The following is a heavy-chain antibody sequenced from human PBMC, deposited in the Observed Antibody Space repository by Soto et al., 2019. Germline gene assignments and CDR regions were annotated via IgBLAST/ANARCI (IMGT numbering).Heavy chain of an antibody. J-gene: IGHJ4*02. V-gene: IGHV3-21*06. CDR2: ISSSGGHI. CDR1: GFTFSSCS. Sequence: GGSLRLSCEASGFTFSSCSMNWFRQAPGKGLEWVSSISSSGGHIYYADSVMGRFAISRDNARDSLFLQMNRLVVEDTAVYFCARDGSGWSRDYWGRGTLVTVSS. CDR3: ARDGSGWSRDY. D-gene: IGHD6-19*01.